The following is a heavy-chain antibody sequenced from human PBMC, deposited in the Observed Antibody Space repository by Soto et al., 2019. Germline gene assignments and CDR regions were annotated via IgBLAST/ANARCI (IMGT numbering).Heavy chain of an antibody. D-gene: IGHD6-6*01. V-gene: IGHV4-59*01. CDR3: ARTYSSSPRIDY. CDR1: GGSISSYY. Sequence: PSETLSLTCTVSGGSISSYYWSWIRQPPGKGLEWIGYIYYSGSTNYNPSLKSRVTISVDTSKNQFSLKLSSVTAADTAVYYCARTYSSSPRIDYWGQGTLVTVSS. J-gene: IGHJ4*02. CDR2: IYYSGST.